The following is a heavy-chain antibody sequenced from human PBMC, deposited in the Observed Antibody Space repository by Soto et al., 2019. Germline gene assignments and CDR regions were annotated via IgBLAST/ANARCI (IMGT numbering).Heavy chain of an antibody. CDR3: ARDIVVVPAAYLPFDY. D-gene: IGHD2-2*01. J-gene: IGHJ4*02. CDR2: INPSGGSA. V-gene: IGHV1-46*01. Sequence: DSVKVSCKASGYTCTSYYMHWVRQAPGQGLEWMGIINPSGGSASYAQKFQGRVTMTRDTSTSTVYMELSSLRSEDTAVYYCARDIVVVPAAYLPFDYWCQGTLVTLSS. CDR1: GYTCTSYY.